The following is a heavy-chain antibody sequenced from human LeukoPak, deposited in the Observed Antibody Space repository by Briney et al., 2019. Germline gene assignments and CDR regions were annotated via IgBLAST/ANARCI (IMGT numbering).Heavy chain of an antibody. D-gene: IGHD3-22*01. CDR3: ARAGYDSSVNS. Sequence: SETLSLTCTVSGGSISSYYWCWIRQPPGKGLEWIGYIYYSGSTNYNPSLKSRVTISVDTSKNQFSLKLSSVTAADTAVYYCARAGYDSSVNSWGQGTLVTVSS. V-gene: IGHV4-59*01. CDR2: IYYSGST. CDR1: GGSISSYY. J-gene: IGHJ4*02.